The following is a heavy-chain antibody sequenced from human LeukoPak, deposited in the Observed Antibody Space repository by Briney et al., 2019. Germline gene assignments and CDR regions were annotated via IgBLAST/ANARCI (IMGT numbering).Heavy chain of an antibody. CDR3: ARDGYYYGWCSYRFVDY. D-gene: IGHD3-10*01. V-gene: IGHV3-21*01. CDR1: GFTFSSYS. CDR2: ISSGSSYI. J-gene: IGHJ4*02. Sequence: GGSLRLSCAASGFTFSSYSTSCVRQAAGEGLEWVSSISSGSSYIYYADSVKGRFSISRDKAKNSLYLQMNSLAADDAVLYYGARDGYYYGWCSYRFVDYWCRGTLAIVSS.